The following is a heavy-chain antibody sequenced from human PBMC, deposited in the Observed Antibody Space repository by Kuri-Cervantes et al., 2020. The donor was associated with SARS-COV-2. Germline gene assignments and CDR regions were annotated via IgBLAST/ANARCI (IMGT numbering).Heavy chain of an antibody. D-gene: IGHD6-19*01. J-gene: IGHJ4*02. V-gene: IGHV1-69*04. CDR1: GGTFSSYA. CDR3: ARDSSVAV. CDR2: IIPILGTA. Sequence: SVKVSCKATGGTFSSYAISWVRQAPGQGLEWMGRIIPILGTANYAQKFQGRVTITADKSTSTAYMELSSLRSEDTAVYYCARDSSVAVWGQGTLVTVSS.